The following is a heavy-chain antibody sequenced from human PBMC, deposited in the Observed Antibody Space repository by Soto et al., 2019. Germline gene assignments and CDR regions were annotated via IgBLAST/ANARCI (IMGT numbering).Heavy chain of an antibody. V-gene: IGHV4-30-2*01. CDR2: IYHSGST. J-gene: IGHJ5*02. CDR3: ARLVVTASDWFDP. CDR1: GGSIISGGYS. Sequence: PSETLSLTCAVSGGSIISGGYSWSWIRQPPGKGLEWIGYIYHSGSTYYNPSLKSRVTISVDRSKNQFSLKLSSVTAADTAVYYCARLVVTASDWFDPWGQGTLVTVSS. D-gene: IGHD2-21*02.